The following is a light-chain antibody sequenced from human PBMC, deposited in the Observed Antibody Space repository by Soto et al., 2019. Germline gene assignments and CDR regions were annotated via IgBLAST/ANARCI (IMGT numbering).Light chain of an antibody. CDR2: GAS. J-gene: IGKJ1*01. Sequence: DTVLTQSPATLSVSPGERTTVSCRASPSLSSNLAWYQQKPGQAPRLLILGASDRVTGIAARFSGSGSGTEFTLSIRRRQSVDFAVYDCQQYNTWPWTFGEGTTVQIK. CDR1: PSLSSN. V-gene: IGKV3-15*01. CDR3: QQYNTWPWT.